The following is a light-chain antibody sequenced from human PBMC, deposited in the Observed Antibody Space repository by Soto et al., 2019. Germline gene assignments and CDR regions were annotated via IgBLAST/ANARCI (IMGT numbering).Light chain of an antibody. CDR1: QSINRA. CDR3: QQRDNWPLT. J-gene: IGKJ1*01. V-gene: IGKV3-11*01. CDR2: DVS. Sequence: ETVLTQSPATLSLSPGERATLSCRASQSINRALAWYQQKPGQPPRLLICDVSNRATGVPDRFSGSGSGTDFTLTISSLEPEDFAVYSCQQRDNWPLTFGQGTKVDIK.